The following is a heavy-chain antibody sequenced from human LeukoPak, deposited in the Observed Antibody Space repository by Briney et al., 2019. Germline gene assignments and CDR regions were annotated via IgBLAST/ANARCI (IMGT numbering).Heavy chain of an antibody. D-gene: IGHD3-22*01. J-gene: IGHJ4*02. Sequence: GGSLRLSCAASGFTFSSYALHWVRQAPGKGLEWVAVISHDGSNKYYADSVKGRFTISRDNSKNTLYLQMNSLRAEDTAVYYCARDTPDSSGYYYGGVFDYWGQGTLVTVSS. V-gene: IGHV3-30*04. CDR1: GFTFSSYA. CDR2: ISHDGSNK. CDR3: ARDTPDSSGYYYGGVFDY.